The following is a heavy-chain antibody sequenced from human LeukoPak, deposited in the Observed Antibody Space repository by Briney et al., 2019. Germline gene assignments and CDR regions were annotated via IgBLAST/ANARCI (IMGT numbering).Heavy chain of an antibody. V-gene: IGHV3-15*01. CDR1: GFTFSNTW. CDR2: IKSKTDGGTT. D-gene: IGHD2-2*01. CDR3: TTGGVCSSTSCSDY. Sequence: TTGGSLRLSCAASGFTFSNTWMSWVRQAPGKGLEWVGRIKSKTDGGTTDYAAPVKGRFTISRDDSKNTLYLQMNSLKTEDTAVYYCTTGGVCSSTSCSDYWGQGTLVTVSS. J-gene: IGHJ4*02.